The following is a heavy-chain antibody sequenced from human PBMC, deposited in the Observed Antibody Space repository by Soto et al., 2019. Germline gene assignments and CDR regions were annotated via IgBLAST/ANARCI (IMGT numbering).Heavy chain of an antibody. D-gene: IGHD2-2*01. CDR2: IWFDGSKE. Sequence: VGSLRLSCAASGFTFSSYGMHWVRQAPGKGLEWVAVIWFDGSKEFYAASVGGRFTISRDNSKNMVYLEMDSPRDVDTAVYYCARAVPAAKGWFDSWGQGTLVTVSS. CDR1: GFTFSSYG. CDR3: ARAVPAAKGWFDS. J-gene: IGHJ5*01. V-gene: IGHV3-33*01.